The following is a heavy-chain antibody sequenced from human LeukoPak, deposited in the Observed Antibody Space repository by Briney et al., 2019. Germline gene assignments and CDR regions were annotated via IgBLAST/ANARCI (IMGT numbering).Heavy chain of an antibody. CDR2: IYYSGST. D-gene: IGHD3-16*01. CDR1: GGSISSGGYY. Sequence: PSETLSLTCTVSGGSISSGGYYWSWIRQHPGKGLEWIGYIYYSGSTYYNPSLKSRVTISIDTSKNQFSLKLSSVTAADTAVYYCARERNYVIDYWGQGTLVTVSS. J-gene: IGHJ4*02. CDR3: ARERNYVIDY. V-gene: IGHV4-31*03.